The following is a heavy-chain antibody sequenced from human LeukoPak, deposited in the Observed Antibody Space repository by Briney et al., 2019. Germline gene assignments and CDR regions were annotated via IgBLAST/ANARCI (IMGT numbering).Heavy chain of an antibody. CDR3: ARASGSGWPPPGFDY. D-gene: IGHD6-19*01. Sequence: SETLSLTCTVSGGSISSYYWSWLRQPPGKGLEYIGYTHYSGSTNYNPSLKSRVTISVDTSKNQFSLKVSSVTAADTAVYYCARASGSGWPPPGFDYWGQGTLVTVSS. J-gene: IGHJ4*02. V-gene: IGHV4-59*01. CDR2: THYSGST. CDR1: GGSISSYY.